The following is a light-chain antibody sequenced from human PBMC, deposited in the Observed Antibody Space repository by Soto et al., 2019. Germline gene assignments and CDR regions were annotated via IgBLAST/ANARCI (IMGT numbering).Light chain of an antibody. V-gene: IGLV1-40*01. CDR3: QSYDSSLSGSV. J-gene: IGLJ2*01. CDR1: SSNIGAGYD. CDR2: GNN. Sequence: QSVLTQPPSVSGAPGQRVTISCTGSSSNIGAGYDVTWYQQLPGTAPKLLMYGNNNRPSGVPDRFSGSKSGTSASLAITGLQAEDEADYYCQSYDSSLSGSVFGGGTKVTVL.